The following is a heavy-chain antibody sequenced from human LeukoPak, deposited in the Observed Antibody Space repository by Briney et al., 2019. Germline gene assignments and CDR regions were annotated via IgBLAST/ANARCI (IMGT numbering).Heavy chain of an antibody. Sequence: TGGSLRLSCAASGFTFSSYWMHWVRHAPGKGLVWVSRVNSDGSSTSYADSVKGRFTISRDNAKNTLYLQMNSPRVEDTAVYYCAREGEDLSSGDEYDAFDIWGQGTMVTVSS. CDR3: AREGEDLSSGDEYDAFDI. D-gene: IGHD2-15*01. CDR2: VNSDGSST. J-gene: IGHJ3*02. CDR1: GFTFSSYW. V-gene: IGHV3-74*01.